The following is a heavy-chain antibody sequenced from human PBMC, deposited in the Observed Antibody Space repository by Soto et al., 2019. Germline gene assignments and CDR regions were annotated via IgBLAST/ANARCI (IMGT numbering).Heavy chain of an antibody. CDR1: GYSFTTYW. J-gene: IGHJ4*02. CDR2: IYPGDSDT. V-gene: IGHV5-51*01. Sequence: PGESLKISCQGSGYSFTTYWIGWVRQMPEKGLEWMGIIYPGDSDTRYSPSFQGQVTISVDKSISTAYLQWSSLKASDTAINYCATGGYCSGTRCYNFFDYWGQGTLVTVSS. D-gene: IGHD2-2*02. CDR3: ATGGYCSGTRCYNFFDY.